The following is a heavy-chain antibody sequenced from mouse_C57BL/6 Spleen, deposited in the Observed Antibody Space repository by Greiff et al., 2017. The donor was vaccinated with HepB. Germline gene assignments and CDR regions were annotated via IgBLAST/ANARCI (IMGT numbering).Heavy chain of an antibody. CDR2: IWSGGST. V-gene: IGHV2-2*01. D-gene: IGHD2-4*01. Sequence: VKLMESGPGLVQPSQSLSITCTVSGFSLTSYGVHWVRQSPGKGLEWLGVIWSGGSTDYNAAFISRLSISKDNSKSQVFFKMNSLQADDTAIYYCAREGDYDGGYYAMDYWGQGTSDTVSS. CDR3: AREGDYDGGYYAMDY. J-gene: IGHJ4*01. CDR1: GFSLTSYG.